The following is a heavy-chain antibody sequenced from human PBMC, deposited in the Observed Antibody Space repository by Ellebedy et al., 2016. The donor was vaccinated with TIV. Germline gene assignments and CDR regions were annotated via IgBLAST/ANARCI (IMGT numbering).Heavy chain of an antibody. D-gene: IGHD6-13*01. Sequence: AASVKVSCKASGGTFSSYAISWVRQAPGQGLEWMGGIIPIFGTANYAQKFQGRVTITADESTSTAYMELSSLRSEDTAVYYCARSTGGVYYYYYYGMDVWGQGTTVTVSS. V-gene: IGHV1-69*13. CDR3: ARSTGGVYYYYYYGMDV. J-gene: IGHJ6*02. CDR2: IIPIFGTA. CDR1: GGTFSSYA.